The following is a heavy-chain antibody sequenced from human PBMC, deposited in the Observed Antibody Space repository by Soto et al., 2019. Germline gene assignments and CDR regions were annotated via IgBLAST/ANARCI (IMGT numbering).Heavy chain of an antibody. Sequence: GGSLRLSCAASGFTFSSYAMSWVRQAPGKGLEWVSAISGSGGSTYYADSVKGRFTISRDNSKNTLYLQMNSLRAEDTAVYYCAKVAMSSSWFGEYAFDIWGQGTMVTVSS. CDR3: AKVAMSSSWFGEYAFDI. CDR2: ISGSGGST. V-gene: IGHV3-23*01. CDR1: GFTFSSYA. D-gene: IGHD3-10*01. J-gene: IGHJ3*02.